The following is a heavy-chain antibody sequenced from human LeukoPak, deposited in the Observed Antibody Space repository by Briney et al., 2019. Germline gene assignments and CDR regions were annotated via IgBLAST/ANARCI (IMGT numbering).Heavy chain of an antibody. J-gene: IGHJ4*02. CDR2: IWYDGSNK. CDR3: AKDPYGGKNGFDY. Sequence: GGSLRLSCATSGFTFDDYGMHWVRQAPGKGLEWVAVIWYDGSNKYYADSVKGRFTISRDNSKNTLYLQMNSLRAEDTAVYYCAKDPYGGKNGFDYWGQGTLVTVSS. V-gene: IGHV3-33*06. D-gene: IGHD4-23*01. CDR1: GFTFDDYG.